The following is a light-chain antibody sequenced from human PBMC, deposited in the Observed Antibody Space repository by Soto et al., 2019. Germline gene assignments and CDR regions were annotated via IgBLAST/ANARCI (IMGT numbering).Light chain of an antibody. CDR1: SSNIGAGYD. Sequence: QSVLTQPPSVSGAPGQRVTISCTGSSSNIGAGYDVHWYQPLPGTAPKLLIYGNSNRPSGVPDRFSGSKSGTSASLAITGLQAEDEADYYRQSYASSLSGFYVFGTGTKLTVL. V-gene: IGLV1-40*01. CDR2: GNS. CDR3: QSYASSLSGFYV. J-gene: IGLJ1*01.